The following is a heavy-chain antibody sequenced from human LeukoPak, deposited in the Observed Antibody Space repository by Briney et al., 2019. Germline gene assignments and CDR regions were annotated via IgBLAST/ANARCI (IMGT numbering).Heavy chain of an antibody. V-gene: IGHV3-66*01. Sequence: PGGSLRLSCAASGFTVSSNYMSWVHQAPGKGLEWVSSIYSGGSTYYTDSVKGRFTISRDNSKNTLYLQMNSLRAEDTAVYYCARDLAGYNSFDYWGQGTLVTVSS. CDR1: GFTVSSNY. CDR2: IYSGGST. D-gene: IGHD5-24*01. J-gene: IGHJ4*02. CDR3: ARDLAGYNSFDY.